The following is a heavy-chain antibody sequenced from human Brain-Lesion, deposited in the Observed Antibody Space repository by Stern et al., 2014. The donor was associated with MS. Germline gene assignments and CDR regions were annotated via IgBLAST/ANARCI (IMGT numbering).Heavy chain of an antibody. CDR3: ARAHVDTWDWFDP. D-gene: IGHD5-18*01. Sequence: EVQLEESGGDLVQPGGSLRLPCTASGFTFSTYWMHWVRQAPGKGLVWVSRINGDGSRTSYADSVKGRFTISRDNAKNTLYVQMNSLRVEDTAMYYCARAHVDTWDWFDPWGQGTLVTVSS. V-gene: IGHV3-74*02. CDR2: INGDGSRT. J-gene: IGHJ5*02. CDR1: GFTFSTYW.